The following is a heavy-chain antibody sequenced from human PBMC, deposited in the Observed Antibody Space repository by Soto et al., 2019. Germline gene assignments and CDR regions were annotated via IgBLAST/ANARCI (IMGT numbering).Heavy chain of an antibody. Sequence: EVQLLESGGGLVQPGGSLRLACAASGFTFSDYAMSWVRQAPGKGLEWVSSIRGSVTGTYYADSVKGRFTISRDNSKNTLFLQMNSLRAEDTAVYWCHMSQDPITNYWGQGALVTVSS. CDR1: GFTFSDYA. V-gene: IGHV3-23*01. D-gene: IGHD1-1*01. CDR2: IRGSVTGT. J-gene: IGHJ4*02. CDR3: HMSQDPITNY.